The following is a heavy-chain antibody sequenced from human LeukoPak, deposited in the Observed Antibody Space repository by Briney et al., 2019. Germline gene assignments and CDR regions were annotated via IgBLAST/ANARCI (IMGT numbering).Heavy chain of an antibody. CDR2: ISYDGSNK. Sequence: GRSLRLSCAASGFTFSSYAMHWVRQAPGKGLEWVAVISYDGSNKYYADSVKGRFTISRDNSKNTLYLQMNSLRAEDTAVYYCARRRLIDNWFDPWGQGTLVTVSS. CDR1: GFTFSSYA. D-gene: IGHD2/OR15-2a*01. CDR3: ARRRLIDNWFDP. J-gene: IGHJ5*02. V-gene: IGHV3-30-3*01.